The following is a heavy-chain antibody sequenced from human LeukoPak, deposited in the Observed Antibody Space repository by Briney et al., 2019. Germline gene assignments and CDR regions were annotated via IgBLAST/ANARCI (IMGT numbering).Heavy chain of an antibody. CDR3: AKDRRGYSYGGYGDY. CDR1: GFTFSSYA. CDR2: ISGSGGST. V-gene: IGHV3-23*01. Sequence: PGGSLRLSCAAFGFTFSSYAMSWVRQAPGKGLEWVSAISGSGGSTYYADSVKGRFTISRDNSKNTLYLQMNSLRAEDTAVYYCAKDRRGYSYGGYGDYWGQGTLVTVSS. J-gene: IGHJ4*02. D-gene: IGHD5-18*01.